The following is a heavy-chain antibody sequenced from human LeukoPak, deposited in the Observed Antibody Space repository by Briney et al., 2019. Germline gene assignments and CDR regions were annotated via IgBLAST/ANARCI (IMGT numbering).Heavy chain of an antibody. D-gene: IGHD5-12*01. Sequence: GASVKVSCKASGYTFTSYDIKWVRQATGQGLEWMGWMNPNSGKTGYAQKFQGRVTMTRNTSISTAYMELSSLRSEDTAVYYCARGTRYSETDYWGQGTLVTVSS. V-gene: IGHV1-8*01. CDR1: GYTFTSYD. CDR2: MNPNSGKT. J-gene: IGHJ4*02. CDR3: ARGTRYSETDY.